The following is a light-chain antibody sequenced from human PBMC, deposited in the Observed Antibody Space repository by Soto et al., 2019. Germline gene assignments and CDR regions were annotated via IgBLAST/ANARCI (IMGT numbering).Light chain of an antibody. CDR1: SSNIGSNT. CDR3: AAWDDNLNVSYV. Sequence: QSALAQPPSASGTPGQRVTISCSGSSSNIGSNTVNWYQQLPGTAPKLLIYSNNQRPSGVPDRFSGSKSGTSASLAISGLQSEDEADYYCAAWDDNLNVSYVFGPGTKVTV. V-gene: IGLV1-44*01. CDR2: SNN. J-gene: IGLJ1*01.